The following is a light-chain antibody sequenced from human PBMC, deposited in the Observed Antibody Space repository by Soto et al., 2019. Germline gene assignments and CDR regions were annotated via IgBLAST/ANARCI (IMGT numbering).Light chain of an antibody. CDR2: GAS. J-gene: IGKJ1*01. CDR3: QQYGNSPRT. Sequence: VLTQSPGTLSLSQGERAPLSCRASQNVASSYLAWYQQKPGQAPRLLIYGASIRGAGIPDRFSGSGSGTDFTLTISRLDPEDFAVYFCQQYGNSPRTFGQGTKVDIK. CDR1: QNVASSY. V-gene: IGKV3-20*01.